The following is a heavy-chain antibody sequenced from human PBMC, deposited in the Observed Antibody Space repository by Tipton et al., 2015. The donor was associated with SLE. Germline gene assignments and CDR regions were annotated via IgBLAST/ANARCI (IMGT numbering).Heavy chain of an antibody. D-gene: IGHD2-15*01. CDR2: ISWNSGSI. V-gene: IGHV3-9*01. CDR1: GFTFDDYV. CDR3: AKDGGYCSGDTCYYFDS. J-gene: IGHJ4*02. Sequence: SLRLSCAASGFTFDDYVMHWVRQAPGKGLEWVSGISWNSGSIDYADSVKGRFTISRDNGKNSLYLQMNSLRAEDTALYYCAKDGGYCSGDTCYYFDSWGQGTLVTVSS.